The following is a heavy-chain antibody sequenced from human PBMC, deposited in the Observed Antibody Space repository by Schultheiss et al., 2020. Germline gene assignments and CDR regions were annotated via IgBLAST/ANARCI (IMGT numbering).Heavy chain of an antibody. CDR3: AAGGIAARPDWFDP. CDR2: INPSGGST. CDR1: GGTFSSYA. V-gene: IGHV1-8*02. Sequence: ASVKVSCKASGGTFSSYAISWVRQAPGQGLEWMGIINPSGGSTGYAQKFQGRVTMTRNTSISTAYMELSSLRSEDTAVYYCAAGGIAARPDWFDPWGQGTLVTVSS. D-gene: IGHD6-6*01. J-gene: IGHJ5*02.